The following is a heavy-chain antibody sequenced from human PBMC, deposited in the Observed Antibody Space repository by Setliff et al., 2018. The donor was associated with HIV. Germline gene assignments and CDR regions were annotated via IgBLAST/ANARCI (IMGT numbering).Heavy chain of an antibody. V-gene: IGHV1-2*02. J-gene: IGHJ6*03. CDR1: GYTFSDYN. CDR3: ARIDPTAYHYHMDV. Sequence: ASVKVSCKAAGYTFSDYNIHWMRQAPGQAFEWMGWMHPNTGATSYAQKFQGRVSMTRDMSISTAYMELARLRSDDSAVYYCARIDPTAYHYHMDVWGKGTTVTVSS. D-gene: IGHD3-9*01. CDR2: MHPNTGAT.